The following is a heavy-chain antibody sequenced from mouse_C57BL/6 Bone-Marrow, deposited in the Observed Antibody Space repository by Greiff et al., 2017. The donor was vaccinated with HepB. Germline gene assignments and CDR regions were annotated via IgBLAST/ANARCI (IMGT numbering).Heavy chain of an antibody. D-gene: IGHD1-1*01. CDR3: AAYYGSSYSWFAY. CDR2: IYPRSGNT. J-gene: IGHJ3*01. CDR1: GYTFTSYG. Sequence: QVHVKQSGAELARPGASVKLSCKASGYTFTSYGISWVKQRTGQGLEWIGEIYPRSGNTYYNEKFKGKATLTADKSSSTAYMELRSLTSEDSAVYFCAAYYGSSYSWFAYWGQGTLVTVSA. V-gene: IGHV1-81*01.